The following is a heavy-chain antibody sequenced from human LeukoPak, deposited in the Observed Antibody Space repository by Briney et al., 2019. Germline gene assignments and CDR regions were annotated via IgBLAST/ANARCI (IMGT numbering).Heavy chain of an antibody. CDR1: GDSISSENW. CDR3: ARRPYPVTINRGINH. V-gene: IGHV4-4*02. CDR2: IHHSGKT. J-gene: IGHJ5*02. Sequence: PSETLSLTCAVSGDSISSENWWTWVRQTPGKRLEWIGEIHHSGKTNYNPSLRGRVTVSLDKSRNQFSLKMIYVTAADTAVYYCARRPYPVTINRGINHWGQGTLVTVSS. D-gene: IGHD5-24*01.